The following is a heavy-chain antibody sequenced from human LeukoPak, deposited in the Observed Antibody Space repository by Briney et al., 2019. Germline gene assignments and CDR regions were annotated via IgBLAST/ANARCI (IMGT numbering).Heavy chain of an antibody. CDR2: IIPIFGTA. V-gene: IGHV1-69*13. CDR1: GGTFSSYA. CDR3: ARSWIQLWLLLDY. Sequence: SVKVSCEASGGTFSSYAISWVRQAPGQGLEWMGGIIPIFGTANYAQKFQGRVTITADESTSTAYMELSSLRSEDTAVYYCARSWIQLWLLLDYWGQGTLVTVSS. J-gene: IGHJ4*02. D-gene: IGHD5-18*01.